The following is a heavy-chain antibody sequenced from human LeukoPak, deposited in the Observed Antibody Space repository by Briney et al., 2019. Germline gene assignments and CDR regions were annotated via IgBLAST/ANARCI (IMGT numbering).Heavy chain of an antibody. V-gene: IGHV3-33*06. D-gene: IGHD3-22*01. J-gene: IGHJ4*02. Sequence: PGRSLRLSXAASGFTFSSYGMHWVRQAPGKGLEWVAVIWYDGSNKYYADSVKGRFTISRDNSKNTLYLQMNSLRAEDTAVYYCAKPYYYYDSSGPFDYWGQGTLVTVSS. CDR3: AKPYYYYDSSGPFDY. CDR2: IWYDGSNK. CDR1: GFTFSSYG.